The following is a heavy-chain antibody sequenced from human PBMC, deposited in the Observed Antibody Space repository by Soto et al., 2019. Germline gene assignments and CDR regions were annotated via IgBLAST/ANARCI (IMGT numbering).Heavy chain of an antibody. V-gene: IGHV4-31*03. CDR3: SRERSKFVSSGDAFDI. J-gene: IGHJ3*02. Sequence: SETLSLTCTVSGGSISSGGYYWSWIRQHPGKGLEWIGYIYYSGSTYYNPSLKSRVTISVDTSKNQFSLKLSAVTAADTAVYFCSRERSKFVSSGDAFDIWGQGTMVTVSS. CDR2: IYYSGST. CDR1: GGSISSGGYY. D-gene: IGHD3-22*01.